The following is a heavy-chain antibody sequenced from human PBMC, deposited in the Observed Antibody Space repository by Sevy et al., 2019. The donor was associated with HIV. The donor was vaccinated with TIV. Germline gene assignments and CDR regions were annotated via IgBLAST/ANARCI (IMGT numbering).Heavy chain of an antibody. D-gene: IGHD6-19*01. CDR2: IWNDGSNK. V-gene: IGHV3-33*01. Sequence: GGSLRLSCAASGFTFSTYGMHWVRQAPGKGLEWVALIWNDGSNKYYSYSVRGRFTISRDNSKNTLYLQMNSLRAEDTAVYYCARDMGLAVAPDYWGQGTLVTVSS. J-gene: IGHJ4*02. CDR3: ARDMGLAVAPDY. CDR1: GFTFSTYG.